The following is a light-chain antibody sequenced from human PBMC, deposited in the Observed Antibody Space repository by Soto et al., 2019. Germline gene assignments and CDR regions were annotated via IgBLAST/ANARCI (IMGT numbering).Light chain of an antibody. J-gene: IGKJ1*01. V-gene: IGKV1-39*01. Sequence: DIQMTQFPSSLSASVGDRVTITCRASQTINSYLNWYQQKPGKAPKLLIYAASSLQSGVPARFSGSGSGTEFTLTISSLQSEDFAVYYCQHYYNWPRTFGQGTKVDIK. CDR2: AAS. CDR3: QHYYNWPRT. CDR1: QTINSY.